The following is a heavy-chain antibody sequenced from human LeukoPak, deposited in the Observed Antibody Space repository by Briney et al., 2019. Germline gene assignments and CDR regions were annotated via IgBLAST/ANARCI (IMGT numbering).Heavy chain of an antibody. V-gene: IGHV1-69*13. J-gene: IGHJ4*02. D-gene: IGHD6-13*01. CDR1: GGTFSSYA. Sequence: ASVKVSCKASGGTFSSYAISWVRQAPGQGLEWMGGIIPIFGTANYAQKFQGRVTITADESTSTAYMELSSLRSEDTAVYYCARDGGIAAAGAYYFDYWGQGTLGTGSS. CDR3: ARDGGIAAAGAYYFDY. CDR2: IIPIFGTA.